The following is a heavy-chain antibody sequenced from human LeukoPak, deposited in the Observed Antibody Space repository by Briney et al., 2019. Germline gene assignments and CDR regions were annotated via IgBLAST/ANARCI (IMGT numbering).Heavy chain of an antibody. V-gene: IGHV3-23*01. CDR3: AEAPYDSLRLWFDP. Sequence: TGGSLRLSCAASAFSFSSYAMSWVRQPPGKGLEWVSGISGTGITTNYADSVKVRFTITRDTSKNTLDLQMNSLRAEAPAVYYGAEAPYDSLRLWFDPWGQGNLVTVSS. J-gene: IGHJ5*02. CDR2: ISGTGITT. CDR1: AFSFSSYA. D-gene: IGHD3-3*01.